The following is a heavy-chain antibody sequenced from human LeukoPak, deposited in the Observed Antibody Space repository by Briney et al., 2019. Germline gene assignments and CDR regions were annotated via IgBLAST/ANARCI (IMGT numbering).Heavy chain of an antibody. Sequence: GGSLRLSCAASGFTFSSYAMSWVRQAPGKGLEWVSAISGSGGSTYYADSVKGRFTISRDNSKNTLYLQMNSLRAEDTAVYYCARDFGYCSSTSCLTPADIWGQGTMVTVSS. CDR2: ISGSGGST. CDR3: ARDFGYCSSTSCLTPADI. D-gene: IGHD2-2*01. V-gene: IGHV3-23*01. J-gene: IGHJ3*02. CDR1: GFTFSSYA.